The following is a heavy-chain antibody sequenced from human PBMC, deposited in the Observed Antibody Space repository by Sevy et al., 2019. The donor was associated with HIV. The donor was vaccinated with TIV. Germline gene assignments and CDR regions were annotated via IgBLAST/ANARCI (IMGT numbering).Heavy chain of an antibody. CDR2: IKKDGMGK. D-gene: IGHD6-6*01. Sequence: RGSLRHSCAASGFTFSTHWVNWVRQAPGKGREWGEKIKKDGMGKNSVDVGKGRFTISRDNARNSLFLELTSLKVEDTAVYYCATDLFSSSSADVFDIWGQGTMVTVSS. CDR1: GFTFSTHW. J-gene: IGHJ3*02. CDR3: ATDLFSSSSADVFDI. V-gene: IGHV3-7*01.